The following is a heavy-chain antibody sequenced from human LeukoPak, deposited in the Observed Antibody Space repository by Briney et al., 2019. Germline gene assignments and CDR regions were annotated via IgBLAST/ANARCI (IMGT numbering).Heavy chain of an antibody. CDR3: AKGPRGLQAFDI. J-gene: IGHJ3*02. CDR2: INHSGST. V-gene: IGHV4-34*01. Sequence: SETLSLTCAVYGGSFSGYYWSWIRQPPGKGLEWIGEINHSGSTNYNPSLKSRVTISVDTSKNQFSLKLSSVTAADTAVYYCAKGPRGLQAFDIWGQGTMVTVSS. CDR1: GGSFSGYY.